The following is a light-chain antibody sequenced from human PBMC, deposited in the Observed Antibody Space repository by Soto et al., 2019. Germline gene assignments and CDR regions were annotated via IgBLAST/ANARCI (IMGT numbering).Light chain of an antibody. CDR2: GNS. CDR3: QSYDSSLSVV. CDR1: SSNIGAGYD. J-gene: IGLJ2*01. V-gene: IGLV1-40*01. Sequence: QAVLTQPPSVSGAPGQQVTISCTGSSSNIGAGYDVHWYQQLPGTAPKLLIYGNSNRPSGVPDRFSGSKSGTSASLAITGLQAEDEADYYCQSYDSSLSVVFGGGTKVTVL.